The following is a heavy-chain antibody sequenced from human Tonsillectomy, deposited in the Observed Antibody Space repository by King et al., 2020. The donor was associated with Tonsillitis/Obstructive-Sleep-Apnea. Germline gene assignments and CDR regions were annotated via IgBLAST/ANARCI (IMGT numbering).Heavy chain of an antibody. V-gene: IGHV4-39*01. Sequence: QLQESGPGLVKPSETLSLTCTVSGGSITRNTYYWGWIRPPPGKGLEWIGSVYYSGSASYKPSLKSRGTISVDRSKNQFSMKLSSVSAADTAVYYCAGVRITIFGEVIIHDAFDIWGQGTLVSVPS. J-gene: IGHJ3*02. CDR1: GGSITRNTYY. CDR3: AGVRITIFGEVIIHDAFDI. D-gene: IGHD3-3*01. CDR2: VYYSGSA.